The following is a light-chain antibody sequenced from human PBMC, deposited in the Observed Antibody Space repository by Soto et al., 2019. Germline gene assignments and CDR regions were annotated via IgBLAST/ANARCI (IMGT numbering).Light chain of an antibody. J-gene: IGKJ4*01. Sequence: DTVLIQSPATLSLSPGARATLSCRASHTGATFLAWYQHKAGQAPRLLIYDVSNRATGMPARFSGSGAGTDVTLTISSLEPDDFAVYYCQQRSNWPPTFGGGTNVEIK. CDR1: HTGATF. CDR3: QQRSNWPPT. V-gene: IGKV3-11*01. CDR2: DVS.